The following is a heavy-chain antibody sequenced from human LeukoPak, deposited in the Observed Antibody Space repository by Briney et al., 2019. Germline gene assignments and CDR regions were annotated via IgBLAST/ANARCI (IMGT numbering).Heavy chain of an antibody. CDR2: INSDGSST. J-gene: IGHJ4*02. V-gene: IGHV3-74*01. D-gene: IGHD1-26*01. CDR3: AKEPHSGGFDY. CDR1: GFTFSSYW. Sequence: GGSLRLSCAASGFTFSSYWMHWVRQAPGKGLVWVSRINSDGSSTSYADSVKGRFTISRDNSKNTLYLQMNSLRAEDTAVYYCAKEPHSGGFDYWGQGTLVTVSS.